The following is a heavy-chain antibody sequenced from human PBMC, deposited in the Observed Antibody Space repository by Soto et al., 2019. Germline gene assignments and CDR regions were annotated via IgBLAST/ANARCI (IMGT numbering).Heavy chain of an antibody. J-gene: IGHJ6*02. CDR3: ARVSQYQSYAMDV. Sequence: QVQPVQSGAEVQKPWSSVEVSCKGSGGTFHSYGVSWVRRAPGQGLEWRGTLIPMFGTTNYAERFQGRVTITADESTGTAYMELSSRRSEDTAVYFCARVSQYQSYAMDVWGQGTTVTVSS. CDR2: LIPMFGTT. CDR1: GGTFHSYG. V-gene: IGHV1-69*18.